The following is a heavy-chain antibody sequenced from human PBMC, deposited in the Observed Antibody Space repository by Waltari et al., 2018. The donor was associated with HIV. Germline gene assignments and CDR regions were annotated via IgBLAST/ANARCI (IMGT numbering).Heavy chain of an antibody. J-gene: IGHJ4*02. CDR1: GYTFNAHY. Sequence: QVQLVQSGAEVRKPGASLKVSCKTSGYTFNAHYLHWLRQAPGKGLEWRGWINLNRGATNYAQKFQDRVTLTRDASITTAYMDWTGLTSADKAVYYCARVPLGHLGELSTYYVDHWGQGTLVIVSS. CDR3: ARVPLGHLGELSTYYVDH. CDR2: INLNRGAT. V-gene: IGHV1-2*02. D-gene: IGHD3-16*01.